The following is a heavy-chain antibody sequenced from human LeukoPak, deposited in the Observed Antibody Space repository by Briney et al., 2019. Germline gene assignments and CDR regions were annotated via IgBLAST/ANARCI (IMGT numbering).Heavy chain of an antibody. J-gene: IGHJ4*02. CDR3: ARDTGVPELDIVVVVYFDY. V-gene: IGHV1-8*01. CDR1: GYTFTSYD. Sequence: GASVKVSCKASGYTFTSYDINWVRQATGQGLEWMGWMNPNSGNTGYAQKFQGRVTITADKSTSTAYMELSSLRSEDTAVYYCARDTGVPELDIVVVVYFDYWGQGTLVTVSS. D-gene: IGHD2-15*01. CDR2: MNPNSGNT.